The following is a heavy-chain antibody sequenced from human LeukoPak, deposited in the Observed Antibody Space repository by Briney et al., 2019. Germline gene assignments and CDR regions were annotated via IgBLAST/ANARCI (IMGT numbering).Heavy chain of an antibody. J-gene: IGHJ4*02. D-gene: IGHD7-27*01. CDR1: GGSISSYY. CDR3: ARGANWGSPDY. Sequence: SETLSLTCTVSGGSISSYYWSWIRQPPGKGLGWIGYIYYSGTTSYNPSLKSRVTISLDTSKNQFSLKLSSVTAADTAVYYCARGANWGSPDYWGQGTLVTVSS. V-gene: IGHV4-59*01. CDR2: IYYSGTT.